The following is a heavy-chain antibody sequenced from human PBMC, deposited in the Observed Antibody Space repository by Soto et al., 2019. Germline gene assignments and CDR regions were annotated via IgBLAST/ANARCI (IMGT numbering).Heavy chain of an antibody. CDR3: ARVWVGATLYYYYGMDV. J-gene: IGHJ6*02. CDR1: GYTFTSYA. D-gene: IGHD1-26*01. CDR2: INAGNGNT. Sequence: GAXVKVSCKASGYTFTSYAMHWVRQAPGQRLEWMGWINAGNGNTKYSQKFQGRVTITRDTSASTAYMELSSLRSEDTAVYYCARVWVGATLYYYYGMDVWGQGTTVTVSS. V-gene: IGHV1-3*01.